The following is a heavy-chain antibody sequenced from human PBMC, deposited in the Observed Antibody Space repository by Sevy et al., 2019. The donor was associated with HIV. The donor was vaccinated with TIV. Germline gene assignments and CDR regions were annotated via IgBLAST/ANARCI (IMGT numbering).Heavy chain of an antibody. CDR2: IIPIFGTA. CDR3: ASSDVDTAMGDYYYYMDV. Sequence: ASVKVSCKASGGTFSSYAISWVRQAPGQGLEWMGGIIPIFGTANYAQMFQGRVTITVDKSTSTAYMELSSLRSEDTAVYYCASSDVDTAMGDYYYYMDVWGKGTTVTVSS. V-gene: IGHV1-69*06. D-gene: IGHD5-18*01. CDR1: GGTFSSYA. J-gene: IGHJ6*03.